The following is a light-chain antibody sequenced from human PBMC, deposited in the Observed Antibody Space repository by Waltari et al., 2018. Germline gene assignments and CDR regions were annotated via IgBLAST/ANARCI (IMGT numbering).Light chain of an antibody. Sequence: QLVLTQSPSASASLGASVKLTCTLTGEYSAYTIAWHQLQPEKGPRYLMNVNSDGSHDKADGIPERFSGSSAGAERYLFISRLQSDDEADYFCQTWGMNIQVFGGGTRLTVL. J-gene: IGLJ3*02. CDR1: GEYSAYT. CDR3: QTWGMNIQV. CDR2: VNSDGSH. V-gene: IGLV4-69*01.